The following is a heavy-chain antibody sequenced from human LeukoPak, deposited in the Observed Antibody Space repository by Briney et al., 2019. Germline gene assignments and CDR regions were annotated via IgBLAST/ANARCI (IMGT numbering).Heavy chain of an antibody. V-gene: IGHV3-74*01. CDR1: GFTFSSYW. J-gene: IGHJ4*02. Sequence: GGSLRLSCAASGFTFSSYWMHWVRQAPGKGLVWVSRINSDGSSTSYADSVKGRFTIPRDSAKNTLYLQMNSLRAEDTAVYYCARIPSCSSTSCQDYWGQGTLVTVSS. D-gene: IGHD2-2*01. CDR2: INSDGSST. CDR3: ARIPSCSSTSCQDY.